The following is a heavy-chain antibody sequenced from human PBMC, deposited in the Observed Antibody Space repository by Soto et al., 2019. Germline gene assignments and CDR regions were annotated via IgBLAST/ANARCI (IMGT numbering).Heavy chain of an antibody. Sequence: GGSLRLSCAAFGLTISGKKYVAWVRQAPGKGLEWVSALYDVDGSFYADSVEGRFTTSSDSSKTTVYLQMNDLRPDDTAVYYCATWHEREHAYDVWGQGTTVTVSS. CDR2: LYDVDGS. D-gene: IGHD1-1*01. V-gene: IGHV3-53*01. CDR1: GLTISGKKY. CDR3: ATWHEREHAYDV. J-gene: IGHJ3*01.